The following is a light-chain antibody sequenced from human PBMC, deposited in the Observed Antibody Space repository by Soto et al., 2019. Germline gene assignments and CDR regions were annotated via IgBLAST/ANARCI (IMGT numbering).Light chain of an antibody. CDR3: QQYGSSPGLT. CDR1: SNVCSHY. CDR2: AAT. J-gene: IGKJ4*01. Sequence: IGFNQSSSPPALSPGEKTPLFCQARSNVCSHYLAWYQQKPCPAPRPLMYAATQRATGIPDRFSGSGSGTDFTLTISRLEPEDVAVYYCQQYGSSPGLTFGGGTKVEIK. V-gene: IGKV3-20*01.